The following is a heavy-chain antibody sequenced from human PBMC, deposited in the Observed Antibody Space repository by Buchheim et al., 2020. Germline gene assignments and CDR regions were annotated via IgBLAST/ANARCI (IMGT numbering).Heavy chain of an antibody. V-gene: IGHV4-34*01. D-gene: IGHD1-26*01. CDR3: ARMYSGSYYLRGWFDP. Sequence: QVQLQESGPGLVKPSETLSLTCAVYGGSFSGYYWSWIRQPPGKGLEWIGEINHSGSTNYNPSLKSRVTISVDTSKNQFSLKLSSVTAADTAVYYCARMYSGSYYLRGWFDPWGQGTL. J-gene: IGHJ5*02. CDR1: GGSFSGYY. CDR2: INHSGST.